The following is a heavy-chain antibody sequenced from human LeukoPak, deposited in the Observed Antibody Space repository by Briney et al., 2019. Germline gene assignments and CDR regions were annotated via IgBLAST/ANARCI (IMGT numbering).Heavy chain of an antibody. Sequence: GGSLRLSCAASGFTFSSYSMNWVRQAPGKGLEWVSSISSSSYIYYADSVKGRFTISRDNAKNSLYLQMNSLRAEDTAVYYCARDLFVTKYYFDSWGQGTLVTVSS. V-gene: IGHV3-21*04. J-gene: IGHJ4*02. CDR1: GFTFSSYS. D-gene: IGHD3-16*02. CDR3: ARDLFVTKYYFDS. CDR2: ISSSSYI.